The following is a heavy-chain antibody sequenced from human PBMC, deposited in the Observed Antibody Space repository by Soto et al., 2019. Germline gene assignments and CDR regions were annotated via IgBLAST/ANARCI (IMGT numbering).Heavy chain of an antibody. V-gene: IGHV1-18*01. Sequence: ASVKVSCKASGYTFTSYGISWVQQAPGQGLEWVGWISAYNGNTNYAQKLQGRVTMTTDTSTSTAYMELRSLRSDDTAVYYCARERPGYYYMDVWGKGTTVTVSS. CDR1: GYTFTSYG. CDR3: ARERPGYYYMDV. J-gene: IGHJ6*03. CDR2: ISAYNGNT.